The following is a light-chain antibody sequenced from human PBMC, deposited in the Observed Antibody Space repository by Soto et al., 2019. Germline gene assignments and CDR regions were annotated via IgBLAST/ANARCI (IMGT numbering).Light chain of an antibody. Sequence: EIVLTQSPGTLSLSPGERATLSCRASQSAGNFLAWYQQKPGQAPRLLIYGASTRATGIPARFSGSGSGTEFTLTINSLQSEDFAVYYCQQYNNWPRTFGQGTKVDIK. CDR2: GAS. CDR1: QSAGNF. V-gene: IGKV3-15*01. J-gene: IGKJ1*01. CDR3: QQYNNWPRT.